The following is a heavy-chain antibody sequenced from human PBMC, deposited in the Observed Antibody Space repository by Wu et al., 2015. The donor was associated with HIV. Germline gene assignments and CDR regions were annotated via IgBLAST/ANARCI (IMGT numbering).Heavy chain of an antibody. CDR3: ARASKAAFGGNHYYMDV. V-gene: IGHV1-46*03. CDR1: GYSFSSYY. D-gene: IGHD4-23*01. CDR2: VNPSVGST. Sequence: QVQLVQSGAEVKKPGASVRVSCKASGYSFSSYYLHWVRQAPGQGLEWMGIVNPSVGSTAYAQKFQGRVTMTSDTSTTTVYMELSSLRSEDTAVYYCARASKAAFGGNHYYMDVWGKGTTVTVSS. J-gene: IGHJ6*03.